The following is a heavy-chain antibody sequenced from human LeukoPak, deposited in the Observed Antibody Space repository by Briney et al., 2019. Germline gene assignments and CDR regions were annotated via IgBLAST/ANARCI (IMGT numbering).Heavy chain of an antibody. Sequence: SGTLSLTCTVSGGSISSSHWWGWVRQPPGKGLEWVGEIHHSGSTNSNPSLKRRLTISVDKSKNQFSLRLNSVTAADTAVYYCAREFVQGSSLPYFDCWGQGTLVTVSS. J-gene: IGHJ4*02. CDR3: AREFVQGSSLPYFDC. D-gene: IGHD1-26*01. CDR2: IHHSGST. CDR1: GGSISSSHW. V-gene: IGHV4-4*02.